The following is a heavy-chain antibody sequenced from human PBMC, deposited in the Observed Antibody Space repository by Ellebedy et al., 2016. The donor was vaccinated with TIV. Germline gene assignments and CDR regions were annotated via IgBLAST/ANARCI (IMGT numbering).Heavy chain of an antibody. J-gene: IGHJ5*01. CDR3: ARSAGDSSGWFVS. CDR2: ITGSGDKT. V-gene: IGHV3-23*01. D-gene: IGHD3-22*01. CDR1: GFRFAGHA. Sequence: PGGSLRLSCAASGFRFAGHAMSWVRQAQGKGLEWVSSITGSGDKTYYRNSVRGRFSIARDNSRDTLYLDMNILRGEDTALYSYARSAGDSSGWFVSWGQGTVVIVSS.